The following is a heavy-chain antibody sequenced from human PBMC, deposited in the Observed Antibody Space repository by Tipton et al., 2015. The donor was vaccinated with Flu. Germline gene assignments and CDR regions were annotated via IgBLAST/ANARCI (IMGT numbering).Heavy chain of an antibody. CDR1: GFTFSYYS. CDR2: ISGRSTTI. D-gene: IGHD3-10*01. CDR3: FLWLGGQDAFDI. J-gene: IGHJ3*02. Sequence: VQLVQSGGGVVQPGGSLRLSCEASGFTFSYYSMNWIRQAPGKGLEWVAYISGRSTTIYYADAVKGRFTISRDNAENSLFLQMNNLRGEDTAVYYCFLWLGGQDAFDIWGQGTKVTVSS. V-gene: IGHV3-48*01.